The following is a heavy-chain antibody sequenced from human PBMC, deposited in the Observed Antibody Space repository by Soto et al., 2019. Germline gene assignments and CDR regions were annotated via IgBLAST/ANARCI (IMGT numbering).Heavy chain of an antibody. CDR1: GGSISSGGYS. J-gene: IGHJ4*02. CDR2: IYYSGST. CDR3: ARHDTCSGEINY. D-gene: IGHD1-1*01. V-gene: IGHV4-30-2*03. Sequence: SETMSLTCAVAGGSISSGGYSWSWIRQPPGKGLEWIGYIYYSGSTYYNPSLKSRVTISVDTSKNQFSLKLSSVTAADTAVYYSARHDTCSGEINYCGQGTLVTVSS.